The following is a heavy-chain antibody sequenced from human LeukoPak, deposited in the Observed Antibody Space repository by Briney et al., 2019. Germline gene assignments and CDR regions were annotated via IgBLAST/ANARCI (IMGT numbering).Heavy chain of an antibody. V-gene: IGHV3-30*02. D-gene: IGHD3-22*01. CDR2: IRYDGSNK. Sequence: GGSLRLSCAASGFTFSSYGMHWVRQAPGKGLERVAFIRYDGSNKYYADSVKGRFTISRDNSKNTLYLQMNSLRAEGTAVYYCAKDGYYYDSSGYYCDYWGRGTLVTVSS. J-gene: IGHJ4*02. CDR3: AKDGYYYDSSGYYCDY. CDR1: GFTFSSYG.